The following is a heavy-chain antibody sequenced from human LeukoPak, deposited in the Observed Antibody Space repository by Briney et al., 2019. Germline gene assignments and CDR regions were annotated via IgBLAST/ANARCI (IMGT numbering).Heavy chain of an antibody. CDR3: ARDIAAAVYYMDV. V-gene: IGHV3-21*01. CDR1: GFTFSSYS. D-gene: IGHD6-13*01. J-gene: IGHJ6*03. Sequence: VGSLRLSCAASGFTFSSYSMNWVRQAPGKGLEWVSSISSSSSYIYYADSVKGRFTISRDNAKNSLYLQMNSLRAEDTAVYYCARDIAAAVYYMDVWGKGTTVTVT. CDR2: ISSSSSYI.